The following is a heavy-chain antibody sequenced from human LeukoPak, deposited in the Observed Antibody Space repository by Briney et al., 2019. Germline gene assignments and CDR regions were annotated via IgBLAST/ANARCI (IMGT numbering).Heavy chain of an antibody. Sequence: PGGSLRLSCAASGCTFSSYSMNWVREAPGKGLEWVSSISSSSSYIYYADSVKGRFTISRDNAKNSLYLQMNSLRAEDTAVYYCARGWGDGRFGELWHYYYYMDVWGKGTTVTISS. D-gene: IGHD3-10*01. CDR3: ARGWGDGRFGELWHYYYYMDV. CDR1: GCTFSSYS. CDR2: ISSSSSYI. V-gene: IGHV3-21*01. J-gene: IGHJ6*03.